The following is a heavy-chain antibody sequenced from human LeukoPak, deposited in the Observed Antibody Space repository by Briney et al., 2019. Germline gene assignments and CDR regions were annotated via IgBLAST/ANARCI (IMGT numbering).Heavy chain of an antibody. CDR1: GYTFTSYD. CDR2: MNPNSGNT. CDR3: ARDRSIAAAGPTVGDY. Sequence: ASVKVSCKASGYTFTSYDINWVRQATGQGLEWMGWMNPNSGNTGYAQKFQGRVTMTRNTSISTAYMELSSLRSEDTAVYYCARDRSIAAAGPTVGDYWGQGTLVTVSS. V-gene: IGHV1-8*01. J-gene: IGHJ4*02. D-gene: IGHD6-13*01.